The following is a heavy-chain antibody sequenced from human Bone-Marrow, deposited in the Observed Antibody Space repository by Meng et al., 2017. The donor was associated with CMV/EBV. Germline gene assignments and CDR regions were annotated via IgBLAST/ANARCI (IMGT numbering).Heavy chain of an antibody. V-gene: IGHV4-39*01. J-gene: IGHJ5*02. CDR3: ARLASRDRRITIFGVVKRNPNWFDP. D-gene: IGHD3-3*01. CDR2: IYYSGST. Sequence: GWNRKPTGKGLEWIGSIYYSGSTYNNPSLKSRVTISVDTSKNQFSLKLSSVTAADTAVYYCARLASRDRRITIFGVVKRNPNWFDPWGQGTLVTVSS.